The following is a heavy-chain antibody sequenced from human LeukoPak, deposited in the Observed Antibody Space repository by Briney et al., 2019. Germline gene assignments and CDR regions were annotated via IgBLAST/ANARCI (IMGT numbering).Heavy chain of an antibody. CDR2: ISASGDSQ. V-gene: IGHV3-23*01. J-gene: IGHJ6*02. Sequence: GGSLRLSCAASRFTFSNYAMSWVRQAPGKGLEWVSSISASGDSQYYADSVKGRFTISRDNSKNTLYLQMNSLRAEDTAVYYCAKDPHYSGSLNYYYYGMDVWGQGPTVPVSS. D-gene: IGHD1-26*01. CDR1: RFTFSNYA. CDR3: AKDPHYSGSLNYYYYGMDV.